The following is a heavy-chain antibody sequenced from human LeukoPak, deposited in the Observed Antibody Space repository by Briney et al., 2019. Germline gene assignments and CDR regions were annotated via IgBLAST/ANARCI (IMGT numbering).Heavy chain of an antibody. CDR2: ISSSSSYI. CDR1: GFTFSSYS. V-gene: IGHV3-21*01. Sequence: GGSLRLSCAASGFTFSSYSMNWVRQAPGKGLEWVSSISSSSSYIYYADSVKGRFTISRDNAKNSLYLQMNSLRAEDTAVYYCARGRYSDPTGWSDYWGQGTLVTVSS. D-gene: IGHD1-26*01. J-gene: IGHJ4*02. CDR3: ARGRYSDPTGWSDY.